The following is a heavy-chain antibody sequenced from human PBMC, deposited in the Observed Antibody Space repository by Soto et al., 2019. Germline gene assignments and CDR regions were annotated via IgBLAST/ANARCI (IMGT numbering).Heavy chain of an antibody. Sequence: SETLSLTCTVSGASISSYYWGWIRQPPGKGLEWIGHMYHSGTTNYNSSLKSRVSISTDPSKNQFSLKLSTVTAADTAVYYCARRSGQYCSGGSCYLYYDFCGQGTLVTVSS. D-gene: IGHD2-15*01. CDR1: GASISSYY. CDR2: MYHSGTT. CDR3: ARRSGQYCSGGSCYLYYDF. J-gene: IGHJ4*02. V-gene: IGHV4-59*08.